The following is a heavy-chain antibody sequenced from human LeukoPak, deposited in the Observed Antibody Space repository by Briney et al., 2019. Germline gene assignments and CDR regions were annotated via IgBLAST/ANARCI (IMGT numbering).Heavy chain of an antibody. V-gene: IGHV1-58*02. CDR3: AAYVVGTYAENFDY. CDR2: IVVGSGNT. CDR1: GFTFTSSA. J-gene: IGHJ4*02. Sequence: SVEVSCKASGFTFTSSAMQWVRQARGQRVEWIGWIVVGSGNTNYAQKFQERVTITRDMSTSTAYMELSSLRSEDTAVYYCAAYVVGTYAENFDYWGQGTLVTVSS. D-gene: IGHD2-21*01.